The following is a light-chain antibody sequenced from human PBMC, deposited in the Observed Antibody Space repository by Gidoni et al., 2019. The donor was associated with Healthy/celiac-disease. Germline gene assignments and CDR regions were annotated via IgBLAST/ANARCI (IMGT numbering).Light chain of an antibody. V-gene: IGLV1-44*01. CDR2: SNN. J-gene: IGLJ3*02. CDR3: AAWEDSLNGRV. Sequence: QSVLTHPPSASGTPGQRVTISCSGSSSNIGINTVNWYQQLPGTAPNLLIYSNNQRPSGVPDRFSGSKSGTSASLAISGLQSEDEADYYCAAWEDSLNGRVFGGGTKLTVL. CDR1: SSNIGINT.